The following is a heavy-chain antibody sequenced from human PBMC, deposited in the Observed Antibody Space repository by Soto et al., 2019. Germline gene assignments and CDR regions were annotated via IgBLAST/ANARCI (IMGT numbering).Heavy chain of an antibody. J-gene: IGHJ6*02. D-gene: IGHD6-19*01. CDR2: IYHSGST. V-gene: IGHV4-4*02. CDR3: ARDQASGSGWGYYYYYGMDV. Sequence: SETLSLTCAVSGGSISSSNWWSWVRQPPGKGLEWIGEIYHSGSTNYNPSLKSRVTISVDKSKNQFSLKLSSVTAADTAVYYCARDQASGSGWGYYYYYGMDVWGQGTTVTVSS. CDR1: GGSISSSNW.